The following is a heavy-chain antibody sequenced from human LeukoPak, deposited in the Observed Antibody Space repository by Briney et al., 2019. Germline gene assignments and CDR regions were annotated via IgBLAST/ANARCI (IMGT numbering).Heavy chain of an antibody. CDR1: GFTFSSYA. Sequence: GGSLRLSCAASGFTFSSYAMSWVHQAPGKGLEWVSAISGSGGSTYYADSVTGRFTISRDNSKNTLYLQMNSLRAEDTAVYYCAKGLYCSGGSCYNYFDYWGQGTLVTVSS. CDR3: AKGLYCSGGSCYNYFDY. J-gene: IGHJ4*02. CDR2: ISGSGGST. D-gene: IGHD2-15*01. V-gene: IGHV3-23*01.